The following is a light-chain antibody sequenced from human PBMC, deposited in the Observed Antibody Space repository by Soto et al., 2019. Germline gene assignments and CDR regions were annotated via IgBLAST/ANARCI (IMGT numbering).Light chain of an antibody. Sequence: DIQMTQSPSSVSASVGDRVTITCRASQDISSWLAWYQQKPGKAPKLLIYSASNLQSGVPSRFSGSGSGTDFTLIISSLQPEDFATYYCQQANHFPPTFGPGTKVDIK. CDR3: QQANHFPPT. V-gene: IGKV1D-12*01. CDR2: SAS. J-gene: IGKJ3*01. CDR1: QDISSW.